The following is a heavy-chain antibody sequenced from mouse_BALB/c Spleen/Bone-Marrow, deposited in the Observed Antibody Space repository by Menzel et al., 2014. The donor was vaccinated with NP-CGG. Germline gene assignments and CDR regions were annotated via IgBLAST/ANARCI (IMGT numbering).Heavy chain of an antibody. V-gene: IGHV1-22*01. CDR1: GYTFTDYT. CDR2: VNPNIGGT. D-gene: IGHD2-3*01. J-gene: IGHJ2*01. CDR3: ARGRWYY. Sequence: EVQVVESGPELVMPGASVKISCKTSGYTFTDYTLHWVKQSHGKSLEWIGGVNPNIGGTSYNQKFKDKASLTVNKSSTTAYMELRSLTSEDSAVYYCARGRWYYWGQGTTLTVSS.